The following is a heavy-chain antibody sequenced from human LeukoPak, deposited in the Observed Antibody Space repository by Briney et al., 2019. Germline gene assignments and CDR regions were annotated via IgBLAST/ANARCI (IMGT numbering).Heavy chain of an antibody. CDR2: INGDGTSA. V-gene: IGHV3-74*01. CDR3: ARVAYCGGDCYSLDYYYMDV. CDR1: GFTLRNYW. D-gene: IGHD2-21*02. Sequence: GGSLRLSCAASGFTLRNYWMHWVRQTPGKGLLWVSRINGDGTSATYAGSVKGRFTISRDNAKNTLYLQMNSLRSEDTAVYYCARVAYCGGDCYSLDYYYMDVWGKGTTVTVSS. J-gene: IGHJ6*03.